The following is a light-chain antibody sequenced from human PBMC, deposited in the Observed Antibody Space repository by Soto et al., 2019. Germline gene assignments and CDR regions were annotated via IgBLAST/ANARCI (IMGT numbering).Light chain of an antibody. CDR2: ASY. CDR1: QSISSH. V-gene: IGKV1-39*01. CDR3: QHSYITPRYT. Sequence: DIQITQSPSSLSASVGDRVTITCRASQSISSHLNWYQHKPGRPPRLLIFASYILEGGVPSRFSGSGSDTYFTLTIVSLPPEDVATYYCQHSYITPRYTFGQGTKVEI. J-gene: IGKJ2*01.